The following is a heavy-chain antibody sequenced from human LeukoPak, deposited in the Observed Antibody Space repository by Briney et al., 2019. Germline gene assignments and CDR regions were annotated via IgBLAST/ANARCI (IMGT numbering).Heavy chain of an antibody. D-gene: IGHD2-21*02. Sequence: LSLTCTVSGGSISSSSYYWGWIRQAPGKGLEWVAVISYDGSNKYYADSVKGRFTISRDNSKNTLYLQMNSLRAEDTAVYYCANARDYHLAYCGGDCQDAFDIWGQGTMVTVSS. CDR1: GGSISSSS. CDR3: ANARDYHLAYCGGDCQDAFDI. J-gene: IGHJ3*02. V-gene: IGHV3-30*18. CDR2: ISYDGSNK.